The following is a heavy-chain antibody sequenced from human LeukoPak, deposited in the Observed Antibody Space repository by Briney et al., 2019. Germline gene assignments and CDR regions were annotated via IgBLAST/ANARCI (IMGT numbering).Heavy chain of an antibody. D-gene: IGHD3-3*01. CDR1: GFTFRSHW. J-gene: IGHJ4*02. Sequence: GGSLRLSCGASGFTFRSHWMTWVRQAPGKGLEWVASINPDGSEIFHVDSVKGRFIVSRDNTKNSLYLQMNSLRAEDTALYFCARESGDFWSGYFSFDFWGQGLMVTVSS. V-gene: IGHV3-7*01. CDR2: INPDGSEI. CDR3: ARESGDFWSGYFSFDF.